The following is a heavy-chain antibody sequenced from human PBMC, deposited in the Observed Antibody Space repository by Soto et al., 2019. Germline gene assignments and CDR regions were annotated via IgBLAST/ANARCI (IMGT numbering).Heavy chain of an antibody. V-gene: IGHV6-1*01. CDR1: GDSVSSNSAA. CDR2: TYYRSKWYN. Sequence: QSQTLSLTCAISGDSVSSNSAAWNWIRQSPSRGLEWLGRTYYRSKWYNDYAVSVKSRITINPDTSKNQFSLQLNSVTPEDTAVYYCARDTKDEEWLPHITGYFDYWGQGTLVTVSS. J-gene: IGHJ4*02. CDR3: ARDTKDEEWLPHITGYFDY. D-gene: IGHD6-19*01.